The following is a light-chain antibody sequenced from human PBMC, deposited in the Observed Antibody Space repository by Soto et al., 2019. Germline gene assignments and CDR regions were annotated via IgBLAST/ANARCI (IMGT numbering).Light chain of an antibody. V-gene: IGKV1-9*01. CDR2: NAS. CDR3: QQLYTYPLA. J-gene: IGKJ4*01. Sequence: DIQLTQSPSFLSASVGDRVTVTCRASQGVNSYLAWYQQKPGKAPQLLIYNASTLQSGVPSRFSGSGSGTEFTLTITSLQPEDFAAYYCQQLYTYPLAFGGGTKVELK. CDR1: QGVNSY.